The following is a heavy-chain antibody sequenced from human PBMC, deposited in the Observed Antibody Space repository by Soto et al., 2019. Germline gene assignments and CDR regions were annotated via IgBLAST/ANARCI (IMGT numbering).Heavy chain of an antibody. Sequence: SETLSLTCTVSGGSISSSSYYWGWIRQPPGKGLEWIGSIYYSGSTYYNPSLKSRAAISIDTSKNQFSLNLMSTTAADTAVYYCARHSTNKGWYYGWFDPWGHGTLVTVSS. J-gene: IGHJ5*02. D-gene: IGHD6-19*01. CDR3: ARHSTNKGWYYGWFDP. V-gene: IGHV4-39*01. CDR2: IYYSGST. CDR1: GGSISSSSYY.